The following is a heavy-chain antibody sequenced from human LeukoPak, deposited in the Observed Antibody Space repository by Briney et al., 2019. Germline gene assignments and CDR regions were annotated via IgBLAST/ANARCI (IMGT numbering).Heavy chain of an antibody. CDR2: IRNDGSVK. CDR3: ARDLVY. Sequence: GRSLRLSCAASGFTFSGYSMHWARQAPGKGLEWVAIIRNDGSVKYYVDSAKGRFTISRDNSENTLYLQMNSLRAEDTAVYYCARDLVYWGQGTLVTVSS. V-gene: IGHV3-30*04. CDR1: GFTFSGYS. J-gene: IGHJ4*02. D-gene: IGHD2-8*02.